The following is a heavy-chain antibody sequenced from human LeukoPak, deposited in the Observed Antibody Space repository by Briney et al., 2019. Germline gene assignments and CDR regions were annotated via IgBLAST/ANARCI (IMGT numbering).Heavy chain of an antibody. Sequence: SETLSLTCTVSGGSISSYYWSWIRQPPGKGLEWIGYIYYSGSTNYNPSLKSRVTISVDTSKNQFSLKLSSVTAADTAVYYCARDLAAVWFDPWGQGTLVTVSS. CDR1: GGSISSYY. CDR3: ARDLAAVWFDP. J-gene: IGHJ5*02. CDR2: IYYSGST. V-gene: IGHV4-59*01. D-gene: IGHD6-13*01.